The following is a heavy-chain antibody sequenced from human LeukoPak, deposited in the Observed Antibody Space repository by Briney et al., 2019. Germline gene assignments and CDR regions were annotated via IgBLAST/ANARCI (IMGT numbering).Heavy chain of an antibody. J-gene: IGHJ4*02. CDR1: GGSFSGSY. Sequence: PSETLSLTCAVYGGSFSGSYWAWIRQPPGKGLEWIGEIIHSGSPNYNPSLKSRVTISEDTSKNQFSLKLSSVTAADTAVYYCARYGGSGTYFFDYWGQGTLVTVSS. CDR3: ARYGGSGTYFFDY. V-gene: IGHV4-34*12. CDR2: IIHSGSP. D-gene: IGHD3-10*01.